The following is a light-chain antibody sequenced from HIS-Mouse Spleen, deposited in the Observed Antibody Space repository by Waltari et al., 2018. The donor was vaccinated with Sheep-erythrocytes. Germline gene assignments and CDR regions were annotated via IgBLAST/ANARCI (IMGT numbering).Light chain of an antibody. CDR2: EDS. J-gene: IGLJ3*02. V-gene: IGLV3-10*01. CDR1: ALPKKY. Sequence: SYELTQPPSVSVSPGQTARITCSGDALPKKYAYGDQQKSGQAPVLVIYEDSKRPSGIPERFSGSSSGTMANLTISGAQVEDEADYYCYSTDSSGNHSNWVFGGGTKLTVL. CDR3: YSTDSSGNHSNWV.